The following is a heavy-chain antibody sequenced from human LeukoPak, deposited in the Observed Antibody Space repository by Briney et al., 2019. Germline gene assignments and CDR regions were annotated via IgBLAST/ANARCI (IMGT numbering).Heavy chain of an antibody. CDR1: GYTFTSYY. V-gene: IGHV1-46*01. CDR2: INPSGGST. J-gene: IGHJ4*02. CDR3: ARATLSDYYFNY. Sequence: ASVKVSCKASGYTFTSYYMHWVRQAPGQGLEWMGIINPSGGSTSYAQKFQGGVTMTRDTSTNTVYMELSSLRSEDTAVYFCARATLSDYYFNYWGQGTLVTVSS.